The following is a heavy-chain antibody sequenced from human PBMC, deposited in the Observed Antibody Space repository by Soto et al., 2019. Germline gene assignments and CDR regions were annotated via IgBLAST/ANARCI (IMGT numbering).Heavy chain of an antibody. D-gene: IGHD3-10*01. CDR2: ISKSGDST. J-gene: IGHJ4*02. CDR1: GVTFTSYA. Sequence: PVGSLRLSCAASGVTFTSYAMTWVRQVPGEGLQWVSSISKSGDSTYYADSVKGRFTTSRDNSKNTLYLQINSLRAEDTAIYYCDKGSFGFDYWGQRTLVTVSS. V-gene: IGHV3-23*01. CDR3: DKGSFGFDY.